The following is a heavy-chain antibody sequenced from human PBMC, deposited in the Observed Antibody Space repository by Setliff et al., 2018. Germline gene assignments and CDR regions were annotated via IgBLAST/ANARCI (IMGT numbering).Heavy chain of an antibody. Sequence: SVKVSCKASGGTFSGYAFSWVRQAPGQGLEWIGGITPIFETAHYAEKFRDRVTITADKSTTTVHMELSSLTSEDTAVYFCARDSVTLGQLERRGGWHFYGMDVWGQGTTVTVSS. CDR3: ARDSVTLGQLERRGGWHFYGMDV. J-gene: IGHJ6*02. CDR1: GGTFSGYA. D-gene: IGHD1-1*01. CDR2: ITPIFETA. V-gene: IGHV1-69*06.